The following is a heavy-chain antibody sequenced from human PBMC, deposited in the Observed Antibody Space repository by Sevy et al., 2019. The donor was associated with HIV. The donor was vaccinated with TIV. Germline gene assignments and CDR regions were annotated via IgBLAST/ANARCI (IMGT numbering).Heavy chain of an antibody. D-gene: IGHD1-7*01. CDR1: GFTFSNAW. V-gene: IGHV3-15*01. J-gene: IGHJ4*02. Sequence: GGSLRLSCAASGFTFSNAWMSWVRQAPGKGLEWVGRIKSKTDGGTTDYAAPVKGRFTISRDDSKNTRYLQMNSLKTEDTAVYYCTTDSLTNYRNPFDYWGQGTLVTVSS. CDR3: TTDSLTNYRNPFDY. CDR2: IKSKTDGGTT.